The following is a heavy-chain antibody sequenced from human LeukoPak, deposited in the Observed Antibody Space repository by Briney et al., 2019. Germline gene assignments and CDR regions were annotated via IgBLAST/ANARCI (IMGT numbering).Heavy chain of an antibody. V-gene: IGHV7-4-1*02. Sequence: ASVKVSCKASGYTFTSYAMNWVRQVPGQGLEWMGWINTNTGNPTYAQGFTGRFVFSLDTSVSTAYLQISSLKAEDTAVYYCASGMITMVRGVIPRFDPWGQGTLVTVSS. CDR3: ASGMITMVRGVIPRFDP. J-gene: IGHJ5*02. D-gene: IGHD3-10*01. CDR2: INTNTGNP. CDR1: GYTFTSYA.